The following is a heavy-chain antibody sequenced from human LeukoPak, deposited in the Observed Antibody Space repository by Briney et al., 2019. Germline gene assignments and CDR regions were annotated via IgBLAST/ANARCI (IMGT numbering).Heavy chain of an antibody. D-gene: IGHD5-18*01. Sequence: PGGSLRLSCAASGFTFSSYAMHLVRQAPGKGLEYVSAISSNGGSTYYANSVKGRFTISRDNSKNTLYLQMGSLRAEDMAVYYCASGGIQLWPGHWFDPWGQGTLVTVSS. CDR3: ASGGIQLWPGHWFDP. CDR2: ISSNGGST. J-gene: IGHJ5*02. CDR1: GFTFSSYA. V-gene: IGHV3-64*01.